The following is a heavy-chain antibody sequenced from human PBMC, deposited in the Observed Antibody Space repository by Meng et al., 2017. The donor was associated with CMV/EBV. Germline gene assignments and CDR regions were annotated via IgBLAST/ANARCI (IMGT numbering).Heavy chain of an antibody. D-gene: IGHD2-21*01. CDR1: GYTFTGYY. CDR2: INPDSGGT. Sequence: ASVKVSCKASGYTFTGYYMHWVRQAPGQGLEWMGWINPDSGGTKSAQKFQGRVTMTRDTSVSTAYMELSRLRSDDTAVYYCATVVGDTTNCYDSQQYNWFDPWGQGTLVTVSS. V-gene: IGHV1-2*02. J-gene: IGHJ5*02. CDR3: ATVVGDTTNCYDSQQYNWFDP.